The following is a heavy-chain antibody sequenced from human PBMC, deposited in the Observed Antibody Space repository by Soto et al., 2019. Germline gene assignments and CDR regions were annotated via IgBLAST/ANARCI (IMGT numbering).Heavy chain of an antibody. CDR2: IYYSGST. CDR3: ARVVTTVTKFDY. D-gene: IGHD4-4*01. Sequence: PSKTPSLTSTVSDGSITIGGYYCTWNRQHPGKGLEWIGYIYYSGSTYYNPSLKSRVTISVDTSKNQFSLKLSSVTAADTAVYYCARVVTTVTKFDYWGQGTLVTVSS. J-gene: IGHJ4*02. V-gene: IGHV4-31*03. CDR1: DGSITIGGYY.